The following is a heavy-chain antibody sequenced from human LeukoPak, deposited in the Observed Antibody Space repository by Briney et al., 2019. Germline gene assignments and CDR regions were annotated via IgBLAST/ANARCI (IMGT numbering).Heavy chain of an antibody. Sequence: GASVKVSCTVSGYTLTELSTHWVRQAPGKGLEWMGGFDPEDGETIYAQKFQGRVTMTEDTSTDTAYMELSSLRSEDTAVYYCATAVHPSIAVAGKGFDPWGQGTLVTVSS. CDR2: FDPEDGET. CDR1: GYTLTELS. V-gene: IGHV1-24*01. CDR3: ATAVHPSIAVAGKGFDP. D-gene: IGHD6-19*01. J-gene: IGHJ5*02.